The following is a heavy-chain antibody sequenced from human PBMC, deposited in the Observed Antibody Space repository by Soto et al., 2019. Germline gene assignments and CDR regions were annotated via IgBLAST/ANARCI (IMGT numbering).Heavy chain of an antibody. V-gene: IGHV1-18*01. CDR1: GYTFSTSG. Sequence: QVQLVQSGAEVRKPGASVKVSCKASGYTFSTSGMSWLRQAPGQGLEWMGWISTYNGDTNDAPKFQDRVTMTSDTSTSTGYMELRSRRSDDTAVYYCARAGAAPYYYYGMDVWGQGTRVTVSS. D-gene: IGHD2-15*01. J-gene: IGHJ6*02. CDR3: ARAGAAPYYYYGMDV. CDR2: ISTYNGDT.